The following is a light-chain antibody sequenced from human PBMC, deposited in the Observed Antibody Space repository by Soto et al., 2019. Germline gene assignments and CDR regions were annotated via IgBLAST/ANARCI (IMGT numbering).Light chain of an antibody. V-gene: IGKV1-39*01. CDR3: HQSHRSPRT. CDR1: QTINIF. J-gene: IGKJ1*01. CDR2: GAS. Sequence: DIQLTQSASSLSASVGDRVTITCRASQTINIFLNWYQQKPGKAPNLLIHGASTVASGDPSRFSGSGSGTDFTLTISGLQPDDFATFFCHQSHRSPRTFGQGTKVEL.